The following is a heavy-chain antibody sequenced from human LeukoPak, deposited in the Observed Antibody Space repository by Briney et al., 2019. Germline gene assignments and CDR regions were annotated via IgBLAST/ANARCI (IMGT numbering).Heavy chain of an antibody. V-gene: IGHV4-30-2*01. J-gene: IGHJ5*02. Sequence: QASETLSLTCTVSGGSISSGGYYWSWIRQPPGKGLEWIGYIYHSGSTYYNPSLKSRVTISVDRSKNQFSLKLSSVTATDTAVYYCARAADGRFFDWFGWVWFDPWGQGTLVTVSS. CDR1: GGSISSGGYY. CDR2: IYHSGST. CDR3: ARAADGRFFDWFGWVWFDP. D-gene: IGHD3-9*01.